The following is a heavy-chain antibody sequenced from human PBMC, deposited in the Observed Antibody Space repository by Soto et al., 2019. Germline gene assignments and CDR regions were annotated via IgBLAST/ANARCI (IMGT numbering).Heavy chain of an antibody. J-gene: IGHJ3*02. CDR1: GYSFTSYW. CDR2: IYPGDSDT. V-gene: IGHV5-51*01. CDR3: ARVGYCSGGSCQDDAFDI. Sequence: GESLKISCKGSGYSFTSYWIGWVRQMPGKGLERMGIIYPGDSDTRYSPSFQGQVTISADKSISTAYLQWSSLKASDTAMYYCARVGYCSGGSCQDDAFDIWGQGTMVTVSS. D-gene: IGHD2-15*01.